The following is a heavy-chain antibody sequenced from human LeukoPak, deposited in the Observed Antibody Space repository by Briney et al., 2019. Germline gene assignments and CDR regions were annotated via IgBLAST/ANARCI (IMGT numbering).Heavy chain of an antibody. V-gene: IGHV4-61*02. CDR1: GGSISSSNYY. D-gene: IGHD5-12*01. CDR2: IYTSGST. Sequence: KTSETLSLTCTVSGGSISSSNYYWNWIRQPAGKGLEWIGRIYTSGSTNYNPSLKSRVTISVDTSKNQFSLKLSSVTAADTAVYYCARGGYSGYDPWGQGTLVTVSS. CDR3: ARGGYSGYDP. J-gene: IGHJ5*02.